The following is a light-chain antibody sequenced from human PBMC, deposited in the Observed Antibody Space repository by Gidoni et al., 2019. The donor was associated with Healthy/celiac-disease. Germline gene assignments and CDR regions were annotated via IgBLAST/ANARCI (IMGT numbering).Light chain of an antibody. J-gene: IGKJ1*01. CDR2: KAS. CDR3: QQYNSYSRT. CDR1: QSISSW. V-gene: IGKV1-5*03. Sequence: DIQMTPSPSTLAASVGDRVTITCRANQSISSWLAWYQQKPGKAPKLLIYKASSLESGVPSRFSGSGSGTEFTLTISRLQPDDFATYYCQQYNSYSRTFGQGTKVEIK.